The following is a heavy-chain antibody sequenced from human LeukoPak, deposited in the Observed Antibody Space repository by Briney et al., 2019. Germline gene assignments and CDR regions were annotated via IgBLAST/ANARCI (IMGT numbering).Heavy chain of an antibody. CDR1: GGSISSSSYY. CDR2: IYYSGST. V-gene: IGHV4-39*01. CDR3: ARQTVRYYFDY. D-gene: IGHD4-17*01. J-gene: IGHJ4*02. Sequence: PSETLSLTCTVSGGSISSSSYYWGWIRQPPGKGLEWIGSIYYSGSTYYNPSLKSRVTISVDTSKNQFSPKLSSVTAADTAVYYCARQTVRYYFDYWGQGTLVTVSS.